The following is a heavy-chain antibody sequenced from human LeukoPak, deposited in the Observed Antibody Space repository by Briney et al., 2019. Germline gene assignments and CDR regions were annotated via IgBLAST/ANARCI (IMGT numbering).Heavy chain of an antibody. CDR3: AKDGSDRPGDWWQQLVGGSYYYYYYGMDV. Sequence: PGRSLRLSCAASGFTFSSYGMHWVRQAPGKGLEWVAVISYDGSNRYYADSVKGRFTISRDNSKNTLYLQMNSLRAEDTAVYYCAKDGSDRPGDWWQQLVGGSYYYYYYGMDVWGQGTTVTVSS. CDR2: ISYDGSNR. D-gene: IGHD6-13*01. J-gene: IGHJ6*02. CDR1: GFTFSSYG. V-gene: IGHV3-30*18.